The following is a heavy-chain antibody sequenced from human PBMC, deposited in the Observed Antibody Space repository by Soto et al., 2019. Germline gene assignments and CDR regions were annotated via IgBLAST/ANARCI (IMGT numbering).Heavy chain of an antibody. CDR1: GYTFTSYD. J-gene: IGHJ6*02. Sequence: ASVKVSCKASGYTFTSYDINWVQQATGQGLEWMGRMNPNSGNTGYAQKFQGRVTMTRNTSISTAYMELSSLRSEDTAVYYCARVSAVVVAALFRGYGMDVWGQGTTVTVSS. CDR3: ARVSAVVVAALFRGYGMDV. CDR2: MNPNSGNT. V-gene: IGHV1-8*01. D-gene: IGHD2-15*01.